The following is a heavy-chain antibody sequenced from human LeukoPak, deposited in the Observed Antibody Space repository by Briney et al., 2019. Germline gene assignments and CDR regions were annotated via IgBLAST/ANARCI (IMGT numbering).Heavy chain of an antibody. CDR3: ARHLHYDSGAFDI. V-gene: IGHV3-53*01. J-gene: IGHJ3*02. Sequence: GGSLRLSCAASGLTVSSNYMSWARQAPGKGLEWVSDIYRDGTTFYADSLKGRFTISRDNSRNTLYLQMISLRAEDTAVYFCARHLHYDSGAFDIWGQGTMVAVSS. CDR1: GLTVSSNY. D-gene: IGHD3-22*01. CDR2: IYRDGTT.